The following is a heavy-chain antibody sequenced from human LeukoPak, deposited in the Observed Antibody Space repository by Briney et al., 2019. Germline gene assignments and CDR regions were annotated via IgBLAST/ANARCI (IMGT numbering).Heavy chain of an antibody. CDR3: ARSRGAAAGTYYYYGLDV. CDR2: MSHDGSNE. D-gene: IGHD6-13*01. CDR1: GFSFSSYA. V-gene: IGHV3-30*04. J-gene: IGHJ6*02. Sequence: GGSLRLSCAASGFSFSSYAMHWVRQPPGKGLEWVAIMSHDGSNEYYADSVEGRFTISRDNSKNTLSLQMNSLTVDDTAVYYCARSRGAAAGTYYYYGLDVWGQGTTVTVSS.